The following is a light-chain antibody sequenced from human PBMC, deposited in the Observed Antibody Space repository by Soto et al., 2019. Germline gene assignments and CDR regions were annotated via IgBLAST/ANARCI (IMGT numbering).Light chain of an antibody. V-gene: IGLV1-40*01. CDR2: GNI. J-gene: IGLJ1*01. CDR1: SSNIGAGYD. Sequence: QSVLTQPPSVSGAPWQRVTFSCTGSSSNIGAGYDVHWYQQFPGTAPKLLISGNINRPSGIPDRFSGSKSGTSASLAITGLQTEDEADYYCGSWDSSLSAYVFGTGTKVTVL. CDR3: GSWDSSLSAYV.